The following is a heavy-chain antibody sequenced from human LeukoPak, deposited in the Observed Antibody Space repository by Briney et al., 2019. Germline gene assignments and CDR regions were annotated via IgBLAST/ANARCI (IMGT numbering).Heavy chain of an antibody. CDR2: IWYDGSNK. D-gene: IGHD2-15*01. CDR3: AKGSRARGYSDAFDI. V-gene: IGHV3-33*06. CDR1: GFTFSSYG. J-gene: IGHJ3*02. Sequence: PGGSLRLSCAASGFTFSSYGMHWVRQAPGKGLEWVAVIWYDGSNKYYADSVKGRFTISRDNSKNTLYLQMNSLRAEDTAVYYCAKGSRARGYSDAFDIWGQGTMVTVSS.